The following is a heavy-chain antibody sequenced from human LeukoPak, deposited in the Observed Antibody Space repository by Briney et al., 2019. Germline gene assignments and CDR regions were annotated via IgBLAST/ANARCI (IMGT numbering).Heavy chain of an antibody. CDR3: ARVGDTAMVVDAFDI. V-gene: IGHV3-66*02. CDR2: IYSGGST. CDR1: GFTVSSNY. Sequence: GGSLRLSCAASGFTVSSNYMSWVRQAPGKGLEWVSVIYSGGSTYYADSVKGRSTISRDNSKNTLYLQMNSLRAEDTAVYYCARVGDTAMVVDAFDIWGQGTMVTVSS. D-gene: IGHD5-18*01. J-gene: IGHJ3*02.